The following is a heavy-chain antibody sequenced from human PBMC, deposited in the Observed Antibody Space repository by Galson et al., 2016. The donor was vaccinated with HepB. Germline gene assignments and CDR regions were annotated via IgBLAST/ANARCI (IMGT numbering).Heavy chain of an antibody. CDR1: GFTFSSYA. Sequence: SLRLSCAASGFTFSSYAMHRVRPAPGKGLVWVALISYDGGNKYYADSVKGRFTISRDNSTNTLYLQVNSLRAEYTAVYYCARGANTVAADYWGQGTLVAVSS. V-gene: IGHV3-30*04. J-gene: IGHJ4*02. CDR2: ISYDGGNK. CDR3: ARGANTVAADY. D-gene: IGHD6-19*01.